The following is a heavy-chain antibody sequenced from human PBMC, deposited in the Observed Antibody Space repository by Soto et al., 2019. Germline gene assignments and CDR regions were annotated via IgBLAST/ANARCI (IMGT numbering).Heavy chain of an antibody. J-gene: IGHJ4*02. Sequence: PGGSLRLSCVASGFTFNKHALAWVRQAPGKGLEWVSAISGSGASTYDSDSVKGRFTISRDNSNNTLYLQMNSLRAEDTAIYYCERTPGVNTVISAFDHWGQGTPVTVSS. V-gene: IGHV3-23*01. CDR3: ERTPGVNTVISAFDH. CDR1: GFTFNKHA. CDR2: ISGSGAST. D-gene: IGHD2-21*01.